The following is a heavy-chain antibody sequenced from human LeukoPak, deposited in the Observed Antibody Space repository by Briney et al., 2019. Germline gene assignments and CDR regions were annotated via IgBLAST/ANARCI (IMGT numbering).Heavy chain of an antibody. CDR2: IYYSGST. V-gene: IGHV4-39*01. CDR1: GGSISSSSYY. D-gene: IGHD3-10*01. Sequence: PSETLSLTCTVSGGSISSSSYYWGWIRQPPGKGLEWIGSIYYSGSTYYNPSLKGRVTISVDTSKNQFSLKLSSVTAADTAVYYCARHPSTLLLWFGEFDYWGQGTLVTVSS. J-gene: IGHJ4*02. CDR3: ARHPSTLLLWFGEFDY.